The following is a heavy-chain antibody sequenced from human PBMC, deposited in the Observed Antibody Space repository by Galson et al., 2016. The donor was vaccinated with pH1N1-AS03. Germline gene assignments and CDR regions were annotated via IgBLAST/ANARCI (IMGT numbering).Heavy chain of an antibody. V-gene: IGHV4-59*08. Sequence: ETLSLTCTVSGGSINSYYWTWIRQPPGKGLEWIGQIYYTGDIIYTPSLRSRVTTSVDTSKNQLSLSLSPVTAADTAVYYCGRHLRNSYSMDVWGQGTTVTVSS. CDR3: GRHLRNSYSMDV. D-gene: IGHD2-21*01. J-gene: IGHJ6*02. CDR1: GGSINSYY. CDR2: IYYTGDI.